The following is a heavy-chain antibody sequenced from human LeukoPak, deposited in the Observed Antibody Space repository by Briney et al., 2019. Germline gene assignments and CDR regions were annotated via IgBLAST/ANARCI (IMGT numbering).Heavy chain of an antibody. V-gene: IGHV3-23*01. J-gene: IGHJ4*02. CDR1: GFTFSTYA. CDR2: ISGHGGNT. Sequence: GGSLRLSCAASGFTFSTYAMSWVRQPPGKGLEWVSVISGHGGNTYYADSVKGRFTISRDNSKDTLHLQMNSLRAEDTAVYYCAKAFGSGWAPFEFWGQGTLVAVSS. CDR3: AKAFGSGWAPFEF. D-gene: IGHD6-19*01.